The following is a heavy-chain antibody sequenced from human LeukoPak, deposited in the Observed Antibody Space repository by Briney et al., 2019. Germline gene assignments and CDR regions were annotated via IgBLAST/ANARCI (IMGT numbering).Heavy chain of an antibody. V-gene: IGHV3-74*01. CDR1: GFTFSSYW. J-gene: IGHJ3*02. D-gene: IGHD6-6*01. CDR2: INSAGRST. CDR3: ARPRSYEAFDI. Sequence: TGGSLRLSCAASGFTFSSYWMHWVRQAPGKGLVWVTRINSAGRSTNYADSVKGRFTISRDNAKTTLLLQMNSLRAEDTAVYYGARPRSYEAFDIWGQGTMDTVSS.